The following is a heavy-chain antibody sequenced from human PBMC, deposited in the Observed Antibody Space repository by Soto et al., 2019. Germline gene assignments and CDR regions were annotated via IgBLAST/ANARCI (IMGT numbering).Heavy chain of an antibody. CDR2: IYYSGNT. CDR1: CDSISIYY. Sequence: SETLSLTCTVSCDSISIYYWSWIRQPPGKGLEWIGYIYYSGNTNYNPALKSRVTISVDTSKNQFSLNLNSVTAADTAVYYCARGNPFDSWGQGTLVTVSS. J-gene: IGHJ4*02. CDR3: ARGNPFDS. V-gene: IGHV4-59*01.